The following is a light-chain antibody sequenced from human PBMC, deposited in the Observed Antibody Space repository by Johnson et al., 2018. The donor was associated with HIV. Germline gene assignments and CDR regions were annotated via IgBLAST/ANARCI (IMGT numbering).Light chain of an antibody. CDR3: GTWDNSLRTAF. CDR2: DNN. J-gene: IGLJ1*01. Sequence: VLTQPPSVSAAAGQKVTISCSGSSSNIGNNYVAWYQQVPGTAPKLLIYDNNRRPSGVPDRFSGSKSCTSATLCITGLQTGDEADYFCGTWDNSLRTAFFGTGTKVTGL. CDR1: SSNIGNNY. V-gene: IGLV1-51*01.